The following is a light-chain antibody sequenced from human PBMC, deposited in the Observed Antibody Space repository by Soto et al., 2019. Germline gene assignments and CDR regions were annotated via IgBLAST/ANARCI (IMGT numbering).Light chain of an antibody. V-gene: IGKV3-20*01. CDR2: GAS. J-gene: IGKJ1*01. Sequence: EIVLTQSPGTVSLSPGERATLSCRASQSVSSNYLAWYQQKPGQAPRLLIYGASSRATCIPDRFSGSGSGTDCTLTISRLEPEDFAVYYCQQYGGLPSTCGQGTKVEIK. CDR1: QSVSSNY. CDR3: QQYGGLPST.